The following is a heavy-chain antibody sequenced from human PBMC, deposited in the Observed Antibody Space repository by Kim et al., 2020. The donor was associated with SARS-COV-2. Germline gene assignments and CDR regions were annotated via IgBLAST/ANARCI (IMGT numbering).Heavy chain of an antibody. V-gene: IGHV3-9*01. J-gene: IGHJ4*02. D-gene: IGHD5-12*01. CDR1: GFTFDDYA. CDR2: ISWNSGSI. CDR3: AKDPLKVATYYFDY. Sequence: GGSLRLSCAASGFTFDDYAMHWVRQAPGKGLEWVSGISWNSGSIGYADSVKGRFTISRDNAKNSLYLQMNSLRAEDTALYYCAKDPLKVATYYFDYWGQGTLVTVSS.